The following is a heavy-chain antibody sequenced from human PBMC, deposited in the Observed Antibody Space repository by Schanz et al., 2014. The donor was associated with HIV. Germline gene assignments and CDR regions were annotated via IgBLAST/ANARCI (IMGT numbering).Heavy chain of an antibody. CDR3: ARAPYTSGWYGVDY. CDR1: DYTFTTYG. CDR2: INPYNGNT. V-gene: IGHV1-18*01. J-gene: IGHJ4*02. D-gene: IGHD6-19*01. Sequence: QVQLVQSGTEVKKPGASVKVSCKASDYTFTTYGISWVRQAPGQGPEWMGWINPYNGNTNSAQKFQGRVTMTTDTSTSTAYMELSSLRSDDTALFYCARAPYTSGWYGVDYWGQGTLVTVSS.